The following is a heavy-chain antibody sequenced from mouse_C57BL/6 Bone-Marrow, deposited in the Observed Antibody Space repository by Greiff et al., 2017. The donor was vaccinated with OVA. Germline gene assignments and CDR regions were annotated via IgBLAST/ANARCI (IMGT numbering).Heavy chain of an antibody. CDR3: ARRGTGTRGRYFDY. J-gene: IGHJ2*01. CDR1: GFTFSSYG. V-gene: IGHV5-6*01. Sequence: EVQLQQSGGDLVKPGGSLKLSCAASGFTFSSYGMSWVRQTPDKRLEWVATISSGGSYTYYPDSVKGRFTISRDNAKNTLYLQMSSLESEDTAMYYCARRGTGTRGRYFDYWGQGTTLTVSS. CDR2: ISSGGSYT. D-gene: IGHD4-1*01.